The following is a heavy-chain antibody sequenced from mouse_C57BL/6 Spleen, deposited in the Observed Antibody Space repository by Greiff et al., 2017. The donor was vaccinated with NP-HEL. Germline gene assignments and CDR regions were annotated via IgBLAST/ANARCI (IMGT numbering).Heavy chain of an antibody. CDR1: GYAFSSSW. J-gene: IGHJ2*01. Sequence: QVQLQQSGPELVKPGASVKISCKASGYAFSSSWMNWVKQRPGKGLEWIGRIYPGDGDTNYNGKFKGKATLTADKSSSTAYMQLSSLTSADSAVCFCAGVVAGYYFDDWGQGTTLTVSS. CDR3: AGVVAGYYFDD. V-gene: IGHV1-82*01. D-gene: IGHD1-1*01. CDR2: IYPGDGDT.